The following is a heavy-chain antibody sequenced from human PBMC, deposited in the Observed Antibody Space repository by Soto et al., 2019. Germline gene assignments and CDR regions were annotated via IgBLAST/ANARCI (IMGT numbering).Heavy chain of an antibody. CDR2: IYHTGTT. CDR3: ARALDYYDSSGLNY. D-gene: IGHD3-22*01. Sequence: PSETLSLTCTVSGGSINSGGYSWTWIRQPPGKGLEWIGFIYHTGTTYYNPSLKSRVTISVDTSKNQFSLKLSSVTAADTAVYYCARALDYYDSSGLNYWGQGTLVTVSS. V-gene: IGHV4-30-2*01. J-gene: IGHJ4*02. CDR1: GGSINSGGYS.